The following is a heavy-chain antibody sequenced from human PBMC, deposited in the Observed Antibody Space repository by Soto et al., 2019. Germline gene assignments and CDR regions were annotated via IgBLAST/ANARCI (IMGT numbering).Heavy chain of an antibody. J-gene: IGHJ4*02. D-gene: IGHD6-13*01. CDR1: GGSFSGYY. CDR3: AKDRSSWLDY. Sequence: PSETLSLTCAVYGGSFSGYYWSWIRQPPGKGLEWIGEINHSGSTNYNPSLKSRVTISVDNSKNTLYLQMNSLRAEDTAVYYCAKDRSSWLDYWGQGTLVTVPQ. CDR2: INHSGST. V-gene: IGHV4-34*01.